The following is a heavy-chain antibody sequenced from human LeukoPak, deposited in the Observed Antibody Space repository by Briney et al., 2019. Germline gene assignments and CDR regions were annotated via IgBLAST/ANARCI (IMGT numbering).Heavy chain of an antibody. J-gene: IGHJ4*02. D-gene: IGHD3-10*01. CDR2: IYYSGST. CDR1: GGSISSGGYY. Sequence: SQTLSLTCTVSGGSISSGGYYWNWIRQHPGKGLEWIGYIYYSGSTYYNPSLKSLLTISVDTSKNQFSLKLTSLTAADTGVYYCATASPSFYYGSGSQYFDYWGQGTLVTVSS. CDR3: ATASPSFYYGSGSQYFDY. V-gene: IGHV4-31*01.